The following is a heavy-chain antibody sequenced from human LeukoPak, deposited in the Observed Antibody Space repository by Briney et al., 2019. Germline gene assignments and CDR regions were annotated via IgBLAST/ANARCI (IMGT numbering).Heavy chain of an antibody. V-gene: IGHV3-23*01. CDR3: AKDTVWFGELFGPPLDAFDI. CDR1: GFTFSSYA. CDR2: ISGSGGST. J-gene: IGHJ3*02. Sequence: GGSLILSCAASGFTFSSYAMSWVRQAPGKGLEWVSAISGSGGSTYYADSVKGRFTISRDNSKNTLYLQMNSLRAEDTAVYYCAKDTVWFGELFGPPLDAFDIWGQGTMVTVSS. D-gene: IGHD3-10*01.